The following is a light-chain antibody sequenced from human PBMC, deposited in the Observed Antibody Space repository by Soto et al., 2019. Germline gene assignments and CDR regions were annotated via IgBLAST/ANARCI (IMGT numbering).Light chain of an antibody. CDR3: QQYNSYSWT. Sequence: DIQMTQSPSSLSASVGDRVTITCRASQSISSYLNWYQQKAGKPPKLLIYAASSLESGVPSRFRGSGSGTEFTLPISSLQPDDFSTYYCQQYNSYSWTFGQGTKVDIK. CDR1: QSISSY. CDR2: AAS. J-gene: IGKJ1*01. V-gene: IGKV1-5*01.